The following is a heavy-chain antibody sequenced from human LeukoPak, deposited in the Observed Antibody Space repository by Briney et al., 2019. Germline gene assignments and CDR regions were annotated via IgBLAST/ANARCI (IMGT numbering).Heavy chain of an antibody. J-gene: IGHJ3*02. V-gene: IGHV4-59*01. Sequence: SETLSLTCTVSGGSISSYYWSWIRQSPGKGLEWIGYIYYSGSTNYNPSLKSRVTIVVDTSKNQFSLKLRSVTAADTAVYYCAKDDSGNYYDPGAFDIWGQGTMVTVSS. CDR1: GGSISSYY. CDR2: IYYSGST. D-gene: IGHD1-26*01. CDR3: AKDDSGNYYDPGAFDI.